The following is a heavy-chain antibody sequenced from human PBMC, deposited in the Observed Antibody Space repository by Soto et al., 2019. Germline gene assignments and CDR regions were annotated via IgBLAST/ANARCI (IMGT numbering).Heavy chain of an antibody. Sequence: SETLSLTCTVSGGSISSYYWSWIRQPPGKGLEWIGYIYYSGSTNYNPSLKSRVTISVDRSKNQFSLKLSSVTAADTAVYYCARAHYGDYGYGLDVWGQGTTVTVSS. CDR1: GGSISSYY. D-gene: IGHD4-17*01. J-gene: IGHJ6*02. CDR3: ARAHYGDYGYGLDV. CDR2: IYYSGST. V-gene: IGHV4-59*12.